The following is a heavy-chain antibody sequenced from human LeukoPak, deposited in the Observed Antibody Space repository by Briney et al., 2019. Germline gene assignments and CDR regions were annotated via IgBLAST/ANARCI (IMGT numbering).Heavy chain of an antibody. CDR2: IYTSGST. D-gene: IGHD6-19*01. Sequence: SQTLSLTCTVSGGSISSGSYYWSWIRQPAGKGLEWIGRIYTSGSTNYNPSLKSRVTISVDTSKNQFSLKLSSVAAADTAVYYCAREGVAGTAWGQGTLVTVSS. CDR1: GGSISSGSYY. V-gene: IGHV4-61*02. J-gene: IGHJ4*02. CDR3: AREGVAGTA.